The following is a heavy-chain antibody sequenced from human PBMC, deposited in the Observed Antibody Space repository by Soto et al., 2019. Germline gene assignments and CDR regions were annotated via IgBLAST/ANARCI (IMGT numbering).Heavy chain of an antibody. Sequence: EVQLVESGGGLVQPGRSLRLSCAASGFTFDDYAMHWVRQAPGKGLEWVSGISWNSDSIGYADSVKGRFTISRDNAKNSLYLQMNSLRAEDTALYYCAKGAAAGHYFDYWGQGTLVTVSS. J-gene: IGHJ4*02. V-gene: IGHV3-9*01. CDR1: GFTFDDYA. CDR3: AKGAAAGHYFDY. CDR2: ISWNSDSI. D-gene: IGHD6-13*01.